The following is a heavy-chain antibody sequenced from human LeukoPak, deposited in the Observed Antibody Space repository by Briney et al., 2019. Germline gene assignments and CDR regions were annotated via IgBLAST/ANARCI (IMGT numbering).Heavy chain of an antibody. V-gene: IGHV4-30-2*01. CDR1: GGSISSGGYS. D-gene: IGHD1-14*01. J-gene: IGHJ5*02. CDR3: ARDPEGWFDP. Sequence: PSETLSLTCAVSGGSISSGGYSWSWIRQPPGKGLEWIGYIYHSGSTYYNPSLKSRVTMSVDTSKNQFSLKLSSVTAADTAVYYCARDPEGWFDPWGQGTLVTVSS. CDR2: IYHSGST.